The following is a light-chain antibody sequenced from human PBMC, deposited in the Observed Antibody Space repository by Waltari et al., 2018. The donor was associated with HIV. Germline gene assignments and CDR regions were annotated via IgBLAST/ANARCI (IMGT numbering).Light chain of an antibody. CDR2: GAS. CDR1: QSVDSSY. Sequence: IVLPQSPGTLSLSPGERATLSCMASQSVDSSYLAWYQQKPGQAPRLLIYGASSRATGIPDRFTGSGSGTDFTLSISRLDPEDFALYYCQQYNSSPFTFGGGTRVEIK. V-gene: IGKV3-20*01. J-gene: IGKJ4*01. CDR3: QQYNSSPFT.